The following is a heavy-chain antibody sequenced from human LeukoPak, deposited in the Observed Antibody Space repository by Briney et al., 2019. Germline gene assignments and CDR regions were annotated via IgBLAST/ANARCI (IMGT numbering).Heavy chain of an antibody. CDR3: ARNDGGLVDY. V-gene: IGHV4-61*02. CDR1: GGSISSGSYY. J-gene: IGHJ4*02. CDR2: IYTSGST. D-gene: IGHD4-23*01. Sequence: SQTLSLTCTVSGGSISSGSYYWSWIRQPAGKGLEWIGRIYTSGSTNYNPSLKSRVTISVDTSNNQFSLKLSSVTAADTAVYYCARNDGGLVDYWGQGTLVTVSS.